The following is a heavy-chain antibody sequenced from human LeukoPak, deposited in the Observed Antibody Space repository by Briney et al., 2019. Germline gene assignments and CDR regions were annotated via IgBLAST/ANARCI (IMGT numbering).Heavy chain of an antibody. Sequence: GGSLRLSCAASGFTFSSYGMHWVRQAPGKGLEWVAVISYDGSNKYYADSVKGRFTISRDNSKNTLYLQMNSLRAEDTAVYYCAKEQQPGGFDYWGQGTLVTVSS. J-gene: IGHJ4*02. CDR2: ISYDGSNK. CDR1: GFTFSSYG. CDR3: AKEQQPGGFDY. D-gene: IGHD6-13*01. V-gene: IGHV3-30*18.